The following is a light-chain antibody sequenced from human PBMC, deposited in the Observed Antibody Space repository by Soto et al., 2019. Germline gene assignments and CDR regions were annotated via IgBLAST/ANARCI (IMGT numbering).Light chain of an antibody. V-gene: IGKV3-20*01. CDR2: DTS. CDR1: QSVSSY. Sequence: EIVLTQSPGTLSLSVGERVTLSCRASQSVSSYLAWYQQTPGQAPRLLIYDTSNRATGTPDRFSGSGSGTDVPHTLSSLEPEDLRVYCGQQSGRSPLTFGGGTTLSIK. J-gene: IGKJ4*01. CDR3: QQSGRSPLT.